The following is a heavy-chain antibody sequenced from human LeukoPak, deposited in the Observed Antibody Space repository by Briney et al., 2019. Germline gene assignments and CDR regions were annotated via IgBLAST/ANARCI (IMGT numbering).Heavy chain of an antibody. J-gene: IGHJ4*02. CDR3: ARARYGSTSCPYYFDY. Sequence: SETLSLTCTVSGGSITSSYWSLIRQPPGKGLELIGFFYYSGSTNYNPSLKSRVTISLDTSKNQFSLKMTSVTAADTAVYYCARARYGSTSCPYYFDYWGPGTLVTVSS. CDR2: FYYSGST. D-gene: IGHD2-2*01. V-gene: IGHV4-59*01. CDR1: GGSITSSY.